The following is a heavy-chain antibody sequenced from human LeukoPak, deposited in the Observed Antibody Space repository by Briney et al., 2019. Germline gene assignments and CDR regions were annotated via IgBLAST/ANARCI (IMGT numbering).Heavy chain of an antibody. V-gene: IGHV5-51*01. CDR3: ATNLWGMSVPGTGGY. CDR1: GYSFHTYW. J-gene: IGHJ4*02. Sequence: GESLKISCRASGYSFHTYWIAWVRQVPGEGLECMGIIYPGDSDTKYSPSFQGRVTMSVDKSTSTAYLRWNSLKASDSGTYYCATNLWGMSVPGTGGYWGQGTRVTVSS. D-gene: IGHD1-1*01. CDR2: IYPGDSDT.